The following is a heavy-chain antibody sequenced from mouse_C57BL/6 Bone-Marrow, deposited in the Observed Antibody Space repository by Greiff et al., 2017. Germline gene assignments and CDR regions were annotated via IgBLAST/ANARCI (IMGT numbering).Heavy chain of an antibody. CDR3: ARSPPHYYGSSYPGD. CDR2: INPYNGGT. CDR1: GYTFTDYY. J-gene: IGHJ2*01. V-gene: IGHV1-19*01. D-gene: IGHD1-1*01. Sequence: VQLQQSGPVLVKPGASVKMSCKASGYTFTDYYMNWVKQSHGKSLEWIGVINPYNGGTSYNQKFKGKATLTVDKSSSTAYMELNSLTSEDSAVXYCARSPPHYYGSSYPGDWGQGTTLTVSS.